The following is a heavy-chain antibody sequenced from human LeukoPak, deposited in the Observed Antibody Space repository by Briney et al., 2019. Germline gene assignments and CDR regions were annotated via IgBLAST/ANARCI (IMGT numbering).Heavy chain of an antibody. D-gene: IGHD3-3*01. CDR2: INPNSGGT. CDR3: ARDFGLSVFYYYGMDV. J-gene: IGHJ6*02. CDR1: GYTFTSYY. V-gene: IGHV1-2*06. Sequence: ASVKVSCKASGYTFTSYYMHWVRQAPGQGLEWMGRINPNSGGTNYAQKFQGRVTMTRDTSISTAYMELSRLRSDVTAVYYCARDFGLSVFYYYGMDVWGQGTTVTVSS.